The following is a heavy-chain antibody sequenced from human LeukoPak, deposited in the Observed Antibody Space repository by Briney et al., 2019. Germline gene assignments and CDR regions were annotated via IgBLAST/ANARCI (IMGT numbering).Heavy chain of an antibody. J-gene: IGHJ4*02. V-gene: IGHV1-3*01. CDR3: ARDWHGVGDGDFDY. CDR2: INAGNGNT. CDR1: GYTFTTYA. D-gene: IGHD3-10*01. Sequence: GASVKVSCKASGYTFTTYAMHWVGQAPGQRLEWMGWINAGNGNTKYSQKFQGRVTITRDTSASTAYMELSSLRSEDTAMYYCARDWHGVGDGDFDYWGQGTLVTVSS.